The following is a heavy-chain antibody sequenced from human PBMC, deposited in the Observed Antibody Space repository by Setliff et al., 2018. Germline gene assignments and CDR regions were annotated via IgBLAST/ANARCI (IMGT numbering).Heavy chain of an antibody. V-gene: IGHV1-69*13. D-gene: IGHD6-19*01. CDR2: LIPFFGTT. J-gene: IGHJ6*02. CDR1: GGTFSSFA. CDR3: ARDSRQWLEGGASGDMDI. Sequence: EASVKVSCKTSGGTFSSFAVSWVRQAPGQGPEWMGRLIPFFGTTIYAQKFQGRVTITADQSTSTVFMELNSLRSEDTAFYYCARDSRQWLEGGASGDMDIWGQGTAVTVSS.